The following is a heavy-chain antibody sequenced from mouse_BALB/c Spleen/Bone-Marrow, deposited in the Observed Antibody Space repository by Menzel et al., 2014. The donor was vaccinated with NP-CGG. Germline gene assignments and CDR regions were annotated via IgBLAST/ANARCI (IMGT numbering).Heavy chain of an antibody. V-gene: IGHV1-82*01. CDR1: GYAFSSSW. CDR3: ARMGRLRRGDY. Sequence: VQLQQSGPELVKPGASVKISCKASGYAFSSSWMNWVKRRPGQGLEWIGRIYPGDGDTNYNGKFKGKATLTADKSSSTAYMQLSSLTSVDSAVYFCARMGRLRRGDYWGQGTTLTVSS. J-gene: IGHJ2*01. D-gene: IGHD2-4*01. CDR2: IYPGDGDT.